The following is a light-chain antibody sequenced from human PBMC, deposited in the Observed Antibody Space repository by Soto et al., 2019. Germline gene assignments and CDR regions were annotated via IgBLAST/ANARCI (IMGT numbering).Light chain of an antibody. J-gene: IGKJ1*01. CDR2: LGS. CDR1: QSLLHSNGYNY. V-gene: IGKV2-28*01. CDR3: MQARQTPRT. Sequence: DTVMTQSPLSLPVTPGEPASISCRSSQSLLHSNGYNYLDWYLQKPGQSPQILIYLGSNRASGVPDRFSGSGSGTDFTLKISRVEAEDVGVYYCMQARQTPRTFGQGTKVEIK.